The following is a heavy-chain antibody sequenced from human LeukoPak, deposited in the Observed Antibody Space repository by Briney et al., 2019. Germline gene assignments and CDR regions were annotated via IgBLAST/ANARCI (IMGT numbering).Heavy chain of an antibody. CDR3: ARDLGDYVGSDYYMDV. Sequence: ASVKVSCKASGCIFSSYAISWVRQAPGQGLEWMGRVIPNFETTTYAQKFQGRVTITADKSADTVYMDLSSLTSEDTAVYYCARDLGDYVGSDYYMDVWGKGTTVTVSS. J-gene: IGHJ6*03. CDR2: VIPNFETT. V-gene: IGHV1-69*06. CDR1: GCIFSSYA. D-gene: IGHD4-17*01.